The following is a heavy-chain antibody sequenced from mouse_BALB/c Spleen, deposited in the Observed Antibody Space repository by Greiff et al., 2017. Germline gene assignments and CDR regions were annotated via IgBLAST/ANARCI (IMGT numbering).Heavy chain of an antibody. V-gene: IGHV1S56*01. Sequence: QVQLPQSGPELVKPGGLVKISCKASGYTFTSYDITWVKQRPGQGLEWIGWIYPGDGRTKYNEKFKGKATLTADKSSSTAYMQLSSLTSENSAVYFCARRGLRRGWYFDVWGAGTTVTVSS. CDR1: GYTFTSYD. J-gene: IGHJ1*01. CDR2: IYPGDGRT. D-gene: IGHD2-4*01. CDR3: ARRGLRRGWYFDV.